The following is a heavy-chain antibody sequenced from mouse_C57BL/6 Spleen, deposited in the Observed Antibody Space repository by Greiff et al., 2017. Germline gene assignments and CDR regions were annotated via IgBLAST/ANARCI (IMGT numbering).Heavy chain of an antibody. D-gene: IGHD2-2*01. CDR2: SRNKANDYTT. Sequence: EVKLMESGGGLVQSGRSLRLSCATSGFTFSDFYMEWVRQAPGKGLEWIAASRNKANDYTTEYSASVKGRFIVSRDTSQSILYLQMNALRAEDTAIYDCAREGYYYAMDYWGQGTSVTVSS. J-gene: IGHJ4*01. CDR1: GFTFSDFY. CDR3: AREGYYYAMDY. V-gene: IGHV7-1*01.